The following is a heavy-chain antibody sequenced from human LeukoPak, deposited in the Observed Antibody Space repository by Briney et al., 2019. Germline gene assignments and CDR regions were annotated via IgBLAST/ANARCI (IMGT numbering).Heavy chain of an antibody. V-gene: IGHV4-59*01. D-gene: IGHD3-22*01. CDR2: IYSSGST. CDR1: GGSISSYY. CDR3: ARHFDSSGYSLDAFGI. J-gene: IGHJ3*02. Sequence: SETLSLTCTVSGGSISSYYWSWIRLPPGKGLEWLGYIYSSGSTNYNPSLKSRVTISVDTSKNQISLKLTSVTAADTALYFCARHFDSSGYSLDAFGIWGQGTMVTVSS.